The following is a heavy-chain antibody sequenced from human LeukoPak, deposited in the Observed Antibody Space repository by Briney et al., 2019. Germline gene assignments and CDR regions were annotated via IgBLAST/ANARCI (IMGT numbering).Heavy chain of an antibody. J-gene: IGHJ4*02. CDR1: GGSISSYY. CDR2: IYYSGST. CDR3: APGLIPYSSGWGY. D-gene: IGHD6-19*01. V-gene: IGHV4-39*01. Sequence: PSETLSLTCTVSGGSISSYYWGWIRQPPGKGLEWIGSIYYSGSTYYNPSLKSRVTISVDTSKNQFSLKLSSVTAADTAVYYCAPGLIPYSSGWGYWGQGTLVTVSS.